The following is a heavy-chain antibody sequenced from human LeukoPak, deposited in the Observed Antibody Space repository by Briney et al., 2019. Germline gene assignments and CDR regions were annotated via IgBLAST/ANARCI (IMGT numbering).Heavy chain of an antibody. J-gene: IGHJ6*03. Sequence: GASAKVSCKASGYTFTSYGISWVRQAPGQGLEWMGWISAYNGNTNYAQKLQGRVTMTTDTSTSTAYMELRSLRSDDTAVYYCARGNNWNYWSVSIYYYYMDVWGKGTTVTVSS. CDR3: ARGNNWNYWSVSIYYYYMDV. CDR1: GYTFTSYG. CDR2: ISAYNGNT. V-gene: IGHV1-18*01. D-gene: IGHD1-7*01.